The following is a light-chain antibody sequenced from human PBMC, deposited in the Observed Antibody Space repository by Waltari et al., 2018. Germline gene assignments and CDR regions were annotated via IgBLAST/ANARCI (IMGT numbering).Light chain of an antibody. J-gene: IGKJ3*01. Sequence: IQMTQSPSSLSASVGDRITITCQASQDISNFLNWYQQKPGKSPKLLIYDASNLETGVPSRFSGSGSGTEFTFTISSLQPEDFATYYCQQYNSVPVTFGPGTKVDVK. CDR1: QDISNF. V-gene: IGKV1-33*01. CDR2: DAS. CDR3: QQYNSVPVT.